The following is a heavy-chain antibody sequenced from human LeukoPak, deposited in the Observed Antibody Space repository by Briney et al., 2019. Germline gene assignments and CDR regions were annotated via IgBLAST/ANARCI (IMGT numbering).Heavy chain of an antibody. CDR3: TTITSAAADY. CDR1: GFTFSNAW. Sequence: PGGSLRLSCAASGFTFSNAWMSWVRQAPGKGLEWVSRIRSKTGDGTTDYAAPVKGRFTISRDDSKNTLFLQMNSLKTEDTAVYYCTTITSAAADYWGQGTQVTVSS. J-gene: IGHJ4*02. V-gene: IGHV3-15*01. CDR2: IRSKTGDGTT. D-gene: IGHD6-13*01.